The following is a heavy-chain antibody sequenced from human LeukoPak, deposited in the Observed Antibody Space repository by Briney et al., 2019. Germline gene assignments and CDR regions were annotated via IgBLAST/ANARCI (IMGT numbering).Heavy chain of an antibody. Sequence: SETLSLTCTVSGYSISSGYYWGWIRQPPGKGLEWIGSIYHSGSTYYNPSLKSRVTISVDTSKNQFSLKLSSVTAADTAVYYCASSTPIYGSGSPRWGQGTLVTVSS. J-gene: IGHJ4*02. CDR3: ASSTPIYGSGSPR. CDR1: GYSISSGYY. D-gene: IGHD3-10*01. V-gene: IGHV4-38-2*02. CDR2: IYHSGST.